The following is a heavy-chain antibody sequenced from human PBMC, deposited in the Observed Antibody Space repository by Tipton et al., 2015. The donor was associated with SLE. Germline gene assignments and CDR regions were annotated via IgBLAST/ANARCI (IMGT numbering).Heavy chain of an antibody. CDR2: ISSSSSYI. J-gene: IGHJ4*02. CDR1: GFTFSSYS. CDR3: ATERGSLEDFDY. V-gene: IGHV3-21*01. D-gene: IGHD5-12*01. Sequence: SLRLSCASSGFTFSSYSMNWVRQAPGKGLEWVSSISSSSSYIYYADSVKGRFTISRDNAKNSLYLQMNSLRAEDTAVYYCATERGSLEDFDYWGQGTLVTVSS.